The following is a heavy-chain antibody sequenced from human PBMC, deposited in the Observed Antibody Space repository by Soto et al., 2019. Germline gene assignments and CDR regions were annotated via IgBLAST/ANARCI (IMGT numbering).Heavy chain of an antibody. CDR1: GYTFTSYD. V-gene: IGHV1-8*01. D-gene: IGHD5-18*01. CDR3: SRAFNLAYTAISPYYSYGMDA. CDR2: MNPNSGNT. Sequence: GASVKVSCKASGYTFTSYDINWVRQATGQGLEWMGWMNPNSGNTGYAQKFQGRVTMTRNTSIRPAYMELSSLRSEDTAVYYCSRAFNLAYTAISPYYSYGMDAWGQGKTVTVS. J-gene: IGHJ6*02.